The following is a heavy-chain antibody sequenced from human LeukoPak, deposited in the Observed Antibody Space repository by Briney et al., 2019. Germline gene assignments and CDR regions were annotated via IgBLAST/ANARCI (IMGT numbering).Heavy chain of an antibody. Sequence: ASVKVSCKASGYTFTNYDINWVRQATGQGLEWMGWMNPNSGGTNYAQKFQGRVTMTRDTSISTAYMELSRLRSDDTAVYYCARAPQLERRREKNNWFDPWGQGTLVTVSS. CDR3: ARAPQLERRREKNNWFDP. CDR2: MNPNSGGT. V-gene: IGHV1-2*02. D-gene: IGHD1-1*01. J-gene: IGHJ5*02. CDR1: GYTFTNYD.